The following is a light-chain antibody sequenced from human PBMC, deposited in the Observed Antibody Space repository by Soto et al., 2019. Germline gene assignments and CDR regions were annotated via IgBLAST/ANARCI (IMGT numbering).Light chain of an antibody. CDR1: QSVSSSY. CDR3: QQRSNWPLT. V-gene: IGKV3-11*01. CDR2: DAS. J-gene: IGKJ4*01. Sequence: ESVCPQSPGTLSLSPGDSATLSCRASQSVSSSYLAWYQQKPGQAPRLLIYDASNRATGIPARFSGSGSGTDFTLTISSLEPEDFAVYYCQQRSNWPLTFGGGTKVDIK.